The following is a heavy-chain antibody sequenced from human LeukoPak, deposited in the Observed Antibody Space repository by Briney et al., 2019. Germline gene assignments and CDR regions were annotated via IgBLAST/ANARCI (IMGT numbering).Heavy chain of an antibody. Sequence: SETLSLTCTVSGGSISSYCWSWIRQPAGKGLEWIGRIYISGSTNYNPSLKSRVTISVDTSTNQFSLKLSSGTAGDTAVYYCARDRGTWNDDGFDYWGQGTLVTVSS. J-gene: IGHJ4*02. CDR2: IYISGST. CDR1: GGSISSYC. V-gene: IGHV4-4*07. CDR3: ARDRGTWNDDGFDY. D-gene: IGHD1-1*01.